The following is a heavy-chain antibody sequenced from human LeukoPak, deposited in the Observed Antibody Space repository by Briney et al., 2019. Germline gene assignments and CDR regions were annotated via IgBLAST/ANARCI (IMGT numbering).Heavy chain of an antibody. Sequence: SETLSLTCAVSGYSISSGYYWGWIRQPPGKGLEWIGSIYHSGSTYYNPSLKSRVTISVDTSKNQFSLKLSSVTAADTAVYYCASGGAPWDGSWYAWFDPWGQGTLVTVSS. CDR1: GYSISSGYY. D-gene: IGHD6-13*01. V-gene: IGHV4-38-2*01. CDR2: IYHSGST. J-gene: IGHJ5*02. CDR3: ASGGAPWDGSWYAWFDP.